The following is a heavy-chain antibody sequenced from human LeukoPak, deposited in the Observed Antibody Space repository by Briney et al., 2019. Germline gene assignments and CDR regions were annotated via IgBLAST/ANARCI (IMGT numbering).Heavy chain of an antibody. Sequence: PGGSLRLSCAASGFTFSTSGMHWVRQAPGKGLEWVAFIRYDGSSTYYADSAKGRFTISRDNSKNTLFLQMNSLRPEDAAVYYCASDGRRSGSYSNYFDYWGQGTLVTVSS. V-gene: IGHV3-30*02. CDR1: GFTFSTSG. CDR2: IRYDGSST. J-gene: IGHJ4*02. D-gene: IGHD1-26*01. CDR3: ASDGRRSGSYSNYFDY.